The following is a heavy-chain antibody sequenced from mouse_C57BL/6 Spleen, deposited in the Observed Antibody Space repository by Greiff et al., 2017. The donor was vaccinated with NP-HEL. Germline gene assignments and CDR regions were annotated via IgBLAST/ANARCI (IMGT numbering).Heavy chain of an antibody. J-gene: IGHJ2*01. D-gene: IGHD2-4*01. CDR2: ISYSGST. CDR3: ARGNYDEDFDY. V-gene: IGHV3-1*01. CDR1: GYSITSGYD. Sequence: EVMLVESGPGMVKPSQSLSLTCTVTGYSITSGYDWHWIRHFPGNKLEWMGYISYSGSTNYNPSLKSRISITHDTSKNHFFLKLNSVTTEDTATYYCARGNYDEDFDYWGQGTTLTVSS.